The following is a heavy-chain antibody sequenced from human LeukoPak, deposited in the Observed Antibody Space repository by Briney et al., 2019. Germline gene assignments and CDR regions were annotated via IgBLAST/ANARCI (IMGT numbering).Heavy chain of an antibody. CDR2: ISGSGGST. V-gene: IGHV3-23*01. CDR1: GFTFSSYA. CDR3: AKSPGWKSTIIDY. J-gene: IGHJ4*02. D-gene: IGHD1-1*01. Sequence: QAGGSLRLSCAASGFTFSSYAMSWVRQAPGKGLEWASAISGSGGSTYYADSVKGRFTISRDNSKNTLYLQMNSLRAEDTAVYYCAKSPGWKSTIIDYWAREPWSPSPQ.